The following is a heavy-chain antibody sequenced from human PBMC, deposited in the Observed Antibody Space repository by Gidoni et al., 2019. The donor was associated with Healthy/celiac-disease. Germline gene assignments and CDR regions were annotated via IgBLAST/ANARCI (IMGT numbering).Heavy chain of an antibody. CDR1: GFTFSSYS. V-gene: IGHV3-21*01. J-gene: IGHJ6*02. D-gene: IGHD2-2*01. CDR3: ARQYCSSTSCYGGYYYYGMDV. CDR2: ISSSSSYI. Sequence: EVQLVESGGGLVKPGGSLRLSCAASGFTFSSYSMNWVRQAPGKGLEWVSSISSSSSYIYYADSVKGRFTISRDNAKNSLYLQMNSLRAEDTAVYYCARQYCSSTSCYGGYYYYGMDVWGQGTTVTVSS.